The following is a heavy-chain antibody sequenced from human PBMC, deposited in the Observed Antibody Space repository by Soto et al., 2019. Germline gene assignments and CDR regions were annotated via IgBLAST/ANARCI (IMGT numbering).Heavy chain of an antibody. CDR3: ARGLSGSYPSDY. D-gene: IGHD1-26*01. J-gene: IGHJ4*02. V-gene: IGHV4-61*01. CDR1: GGSVSSGSYY. Sequence: SETLSLTCTVSGGSVSSGSYYWSWIRQPPGKGLEWIGYIYYSGSTNYNPSLKSRVTISVDTSKNQFSLKLSSVTAADTAVYYCARGLSGSYPSDYWGQGTLVLVSS. CDR2: IYYSGST.